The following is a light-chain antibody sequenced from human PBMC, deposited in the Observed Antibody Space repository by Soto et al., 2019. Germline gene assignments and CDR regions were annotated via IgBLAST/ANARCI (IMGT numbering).Light chain of an antibody. CDR1: NIGSKS. CDR3: QVWDRSSDHVV. CDR2: YDS. V-gene: IGLV3-21*04. Sequence: SYELTQPPSVSVAPGKTARITCGGNNIGSKSVHWYQQKPGQAPVLVIYYDSDRPSGIPERCSGSNSGNTATLTISRVEAGDEADYYCQVWDRSSDHVVFGGGTKLTVL. J-gene: IGLJ2*01.